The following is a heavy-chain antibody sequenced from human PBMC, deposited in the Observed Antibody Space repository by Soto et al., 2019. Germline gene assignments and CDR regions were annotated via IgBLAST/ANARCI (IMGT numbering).Heavy chain of an antibody. Sequence: GASVKVSCKVSGYTLNELSMHWVRQAPGKGLEWMGGFDPEDGETIYAQKFQGRVTMTEDTSTDTAYMELSSLRSEDTAVYYCETDNKLERRDAFDIWRQGTMVPVSS. CDR2: FDPEDGET. CDR1: GYTLNELS. CDR3: ETDNKLERRDAFDI. D-gene: IGHD1-1*01. V-gene: IGHV1-24*01. J-gene: IGHJ3*02.